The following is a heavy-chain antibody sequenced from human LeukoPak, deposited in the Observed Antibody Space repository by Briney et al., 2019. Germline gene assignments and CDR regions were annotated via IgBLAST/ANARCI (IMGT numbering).Heavy chain of an antibody. CDR3: ARGPDEQWLVPFDY. Sequence: SETLSLTCTVSGGSISSGSYNWSWIRPPAGRGLEWIGRTSTSGSTNSNPSLKSRVTISVDTSTNQFSLKLSSVTAADTAVYYCARGPDEQWLVPFDYWGQGTLVTVSS. CDR1: GGSISSGSYN. CDR2: TSTSGST. V-gene: IGHV4-61*02. J-gene: IGHJ4*02. D-gene: IGHD6-19*01.